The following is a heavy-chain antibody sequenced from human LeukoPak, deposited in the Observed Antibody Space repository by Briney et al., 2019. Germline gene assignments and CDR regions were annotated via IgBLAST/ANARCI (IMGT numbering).Heavy chain of an antibody. CDR2: VYPADSDT. J-gene: IGHJ1*01. CDR3: ARPGDMELAVHLPP. Sequence: GQSLNFSCKASGYSFTSYFIVWVRKMPGQGREWLGTVYPADSDTTYSPSFQGQVTFSVDKSIRTAYLQWSNLKASDTAMYYCARPGDMELAVHLPPWGQGTLVTTSS. D-gene: IGHD1-7*01. CDR1: GYSFTSYF. V-gene: IGHV5-51*01.